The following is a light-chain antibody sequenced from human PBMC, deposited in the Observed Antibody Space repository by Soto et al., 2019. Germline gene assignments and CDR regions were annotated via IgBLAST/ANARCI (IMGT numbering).Light chain of an antibody. CDR1: QSVNSW. J-gene: IGKJ1*01. CDR2: DAS. CDR3: QQYNSYST. Sequence: DIQMTQSPSTLSASVGGRVTITCRASQSVNSWLAWYQQKPGKAPKLLIYDASSLESGVPSRFSGSGSGTEFTLTISSLQPDDFATYYCQQYNSYSTFGQGTKVDIK. V-gene: IGKV1-5*01.